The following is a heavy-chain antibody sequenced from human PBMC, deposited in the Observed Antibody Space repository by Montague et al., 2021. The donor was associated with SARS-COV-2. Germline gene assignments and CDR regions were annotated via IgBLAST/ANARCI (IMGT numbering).Heavy chain of an antibody. D-gene: IGHD2-15*01. CDR3: ARSGWLPMD. V-gene: IGHV4-59*11. CDR1: GGSIRSHL. Sequence: SETLSLTCTVYGGSIRSHLWSWIRQSPGKELEWIGYFDHAGTKKYNPSLKTRVTISGDTSKNQFSLWLTSVSTADTAIYYCARSGWLPMDWGQGSLVTVSS. CDR2: FDHAGTK. J-gene: IGHJ4*02.